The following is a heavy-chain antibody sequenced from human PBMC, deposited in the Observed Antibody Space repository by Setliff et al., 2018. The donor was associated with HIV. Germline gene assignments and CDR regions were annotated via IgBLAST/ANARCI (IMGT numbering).Heavy chain of an antibody. CDR1: GFTVSGYW. V-gene: IGHV3-7*01. J-gene: IGHJ3*02. D-gene: IGHD3-3*01. CDR3: ARAAAYFNFWTGYHPHAFDI. Sequence: GESLKISCAASGFTVSGYWMSWVRQAPGKGLEWVANIKQDGSERYYVDSVKGRFTISRDNTNNSLYLHMNSLRAEDTAVYYCARAAAYFNFWTGYHPHAFDIWGQGTMVTVSS. CDR2: IKQDGSER.